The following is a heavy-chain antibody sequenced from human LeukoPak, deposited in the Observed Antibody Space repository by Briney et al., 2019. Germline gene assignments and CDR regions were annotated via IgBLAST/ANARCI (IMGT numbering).Heavy chain of an antibody. D-gene: IGHD5-18*01. CDR3: ARKYSYGLRSFDY. V-gene: IGHV4-34*01. CDR2: INHSGST. J-gene: IGHJ4*02. CDR1: GGSFSGYY. Sequence: SETLSLTCAVYGGSFSGYYWSWIRQPPGKGLEWIGEINHSGSTNYNPSLKSRVPISVDTSKNQFSLKLSSVTAADTAVYYCARKYSYGLRSFDYWGQGTLVTVSS.